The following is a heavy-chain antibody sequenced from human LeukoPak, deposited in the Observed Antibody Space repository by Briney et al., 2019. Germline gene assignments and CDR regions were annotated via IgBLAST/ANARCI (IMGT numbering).Heavy chain of an antibody. D-gene: IGHD1-1*01. V-gene: IGHV4-34*01. J-gene: IGHJ4*02. CDR2: INHSGST. CDR3: ARRRLGQGGLERRWVYFDY. CDR1: GFTFSSYA. Sequence: GSLRLSCAASGFTFSSYAMSWIRQPPGKGLEWIGEINHSGSTNYNPSLKSRVTISVDTSKNQFSLKLSSVTAADTAVYYCARRRLGQGGLERRWVYFDYWGQGTLVTVSS.